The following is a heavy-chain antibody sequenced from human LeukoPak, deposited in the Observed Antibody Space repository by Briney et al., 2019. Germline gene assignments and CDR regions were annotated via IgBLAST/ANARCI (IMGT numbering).Heavy chain of an antibody. CDR3: AKMTGSYSHPFDY. J-gene: IGHJ4*02. Sequence: SETLSLTCTVSGGSISSSSYYWGWIRQPPGKGLEWIGSINYSGNTYYKPSLQSRVTISVDTSKNQFSLKTRSVTAADTAVYYCAKMTGSYSHPFDYWGQGTLVTVSS. CDR2: INYSGNT. D-gene: IGHD1-26*01. CDR1: GGSISSSSYY. V-gene: IGHV4-39*01.